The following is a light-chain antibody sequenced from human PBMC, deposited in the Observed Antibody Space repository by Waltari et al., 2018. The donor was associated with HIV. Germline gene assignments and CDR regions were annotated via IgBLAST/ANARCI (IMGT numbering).Light chain of an antibody. V-gene: IGKV2-28*01. Sequence: DVLATQFPLSLTVSPGESASISCRDTESLRHSNGRNYLDWYFQRPGHTPRLLIYLASNRASGVPDRFVGGGSGTDFTLRITRVEAADVGIYFCLQNIRAPFAFGQGT. CDR1: ESLRHSNGRNY. CDR2: LAS. CDR3: LQNIRAPFA. J-gene: IGKJ2*01.